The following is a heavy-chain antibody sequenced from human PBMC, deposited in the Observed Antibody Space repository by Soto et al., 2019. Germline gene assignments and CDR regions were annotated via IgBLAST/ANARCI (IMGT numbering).Heavy chain of an antibody. V-gene: IGHV4-4*07. Sequence: KPSETLSLTCNVSGGSISNNYWTWIRQPAGKGLEWIGRIYSNGRTNFNPSLKSRISMSIDTSKNQFSLKLTSVTAADTAVYYCARSYRDSYEHWGQGTLVTVS. J-gene: IGHJ1*01. D-gene: IGHD4-17*01. CDR2: IYSNGRT. CDR1: GGSISNNY. CDR3: ARSYRDSYEH.